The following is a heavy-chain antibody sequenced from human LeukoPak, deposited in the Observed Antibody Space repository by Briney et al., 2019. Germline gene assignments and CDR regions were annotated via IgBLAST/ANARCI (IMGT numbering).Heavy chain of an antibody. CDR1: GFTFSSYS. CDR2: ISSSSSYI. Sequence: GGSLRLSCPASGFTFSSYSMNWVRQAPGKGLEWVSSISSSSSYIYYADSVKGRFTISRDNAKNSLYLQMNSLRAEDTAVYYCARNAAVVVPAAMGYYYGMDVWGKGTTVTVSS. V-gene: IGHV3-21*01. D-gene: IGHD2-2*01. CDR3: ARNAAVVVPAAMGYYYGMDV. J-gene: IGHJ6*04.